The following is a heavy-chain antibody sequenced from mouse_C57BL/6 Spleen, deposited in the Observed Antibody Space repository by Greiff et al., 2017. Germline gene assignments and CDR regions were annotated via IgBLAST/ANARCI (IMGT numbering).Heavy chain of an antibody. V-gene: IGHV5-17*01. CDR2: ISSGSSTI. Sequence: EVQLQESGGGLVKPGGSLKLSCAASGFTFSDYGMHWVRQAPEKGLEWVAYISSGSSTIYYADTVKGRFTISRDNAKNTLFLQMTSLRSEDTAMYYCAGQVLATYYYAMDYWGQGTSVTVSS. CDR1: GFTFSDYG. J-gene: IGHJ4*01. D-gene: IGHD1-1*01. CDR3: AGQVLATYYYAMDY.